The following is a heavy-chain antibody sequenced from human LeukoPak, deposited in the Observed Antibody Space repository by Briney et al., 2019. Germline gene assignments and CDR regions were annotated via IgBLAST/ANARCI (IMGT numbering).Heavy chain of an antibody. CDR2: ITYDGYYK. CDR1: GFTFTSYG. CDR3: ARDLSPVVRASPMGY. D-gene: IGHD3-10*01. J-gene: IGHJ4*02. Sequence: GTSLRLSCAASGFTFTSYGMHWVRQAPGKGLEWVALITYDGYYKYYSDSVKGRYTISSDTSKNTLCLQMNSLRAEDTAVYYCARDLSPVVRASPMGYWGQGTPVTVSS. V-gene: IGHV3-30*03.